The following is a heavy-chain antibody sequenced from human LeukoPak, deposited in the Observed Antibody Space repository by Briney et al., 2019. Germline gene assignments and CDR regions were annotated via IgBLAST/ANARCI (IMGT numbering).Heavy chain of an antibody. Sequence: ASVKVSCKASGYTFTSYYIHWVRQAPGQGLEWVAIINPSGGTTRDAQRFHGRITMTRDASTSTVYMELGSLRSEDTAVYYCATRTVTTDYYYYYGMDVWGQGTTVTVFS. CDR1: GYTFTSYY. D-gene: IGHD4-17*01. CDR2: INPSGGTT. J-gene: IGHJ6*02. V-gene: IGHV1-46*01. CDR3: ATRTVTTDYYYYYGMDV.